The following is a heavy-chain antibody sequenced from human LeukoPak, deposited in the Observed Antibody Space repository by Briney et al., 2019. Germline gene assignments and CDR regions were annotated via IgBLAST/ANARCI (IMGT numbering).Heavy chain of an antibody. CDR2: IYHSGST. Sequence: SETLSLTCTASHYSISSKYYWGWIRQPPGKGLEWIGSIYHSGSTYYNPSLKSRVTISVDTSKNQFSLKLTSVTAADTAVYYCARSSGYMSYWGQGTLVTVSS. D-gene: IGHD3-22*01. J-gene: IGHJ4*02. CDR1: HYSISSKYY. CDR3: ARSSGYMSY. V-gene: IGHV4-38-2*02.